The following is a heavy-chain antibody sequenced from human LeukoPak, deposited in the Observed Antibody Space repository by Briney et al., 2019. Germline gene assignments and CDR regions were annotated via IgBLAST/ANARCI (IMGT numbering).Heavy chain of an antibody. D-gene: IGHD2-21*02. J-gene: IGHJ5*02. CDR2: ISYDGSNK. CDR1: GFTFSSYA. V-gene: IGHV3-30*04. CDR3: ARDIRVTDSNWFDP. Sequence: HPGGSLRLSCAASGFTFSSYAMHWVRQAPGKGLEWVAVISYDGSNKYYADSVKGRFTISRDNSKNTLYLQMNSLRAEDTAVYYCARDIRVTDSNWFDPWGQGTLVTVSS.